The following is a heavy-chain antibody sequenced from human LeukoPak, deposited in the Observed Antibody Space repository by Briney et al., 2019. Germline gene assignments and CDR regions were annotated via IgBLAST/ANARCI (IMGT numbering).Heavy chain of an antibody. CDR3: ASLNLGYSYAFDI. CDR1: GYSFTSYW. J-gene: IGHJ3*02. V-gene: IGHV5-51*01. Sequence: GESLKISCKGSGYSFTSYWIGWVRQMPGKGLEWMGIIYPGDSDTRYSPSFQGQVTISADKSISTTYLQWSSLKASDTAMYYCASLNLGYSYAFDIWGQGTMVTVSS. D-gene: IGHD5-18*01. CDR2: IYPGDSDT.